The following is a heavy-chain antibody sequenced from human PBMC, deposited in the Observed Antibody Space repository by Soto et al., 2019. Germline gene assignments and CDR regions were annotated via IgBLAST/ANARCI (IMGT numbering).Heavy chain of an antibody. V-gene: IGHV4-59*01. Sequence: PSETLSLTCTVYGDSIRSYYWSWIRQPPGKGLEWIGHIYYNGSTIYNPSLKSRVTISVDTSKNQFSLKLRSVSAADTAFYYCARCSDYGDYYYYALDVWGQGTTVT. CDR1: GDSIRSYY. D-gene: IGHD4-17*01. CDR3: ARCSDYGDYYYYALDV. J-gene: IGHJ6*02. CDR2: IYYNGST.